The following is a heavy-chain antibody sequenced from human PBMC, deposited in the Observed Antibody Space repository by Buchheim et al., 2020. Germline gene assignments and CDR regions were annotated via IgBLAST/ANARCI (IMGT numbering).Heavy chain of an antibody. V-gene: IGHV1-18*04. J-gene: IGHJ6*02. CDR1: GYTLGTHY. CDR2: ISTLNGKR. CDR3: ARAGSSSDYYYYGMDV. D-gene: IGHD6-13*01. Sequence: QVQLVQSGAEVKKPGASVKISCKASGYTLGTHYFVWLRQAPGQGLEWMGWISTLNGKRDYGEKFQGRLTMTRDTSTSTVYMELSSLRSEDTAVYYCARAGSSSDYYYYGMDVWGQGTT.